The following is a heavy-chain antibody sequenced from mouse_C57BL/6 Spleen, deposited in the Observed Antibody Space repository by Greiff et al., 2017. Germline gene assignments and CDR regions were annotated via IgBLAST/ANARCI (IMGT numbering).Heavy chain of an antibody. CDR2: INPNNGGT. CDR3: AREGITTVVSDC. J-gene: IGHJ2*01. Sequence: EVQLQQSGPELVKPGASVKISCKASGYTFTDYYMNWVKQSHGKSLEWIGDINPNNGGTSYNQKFKGKATLTVDKSSSTAYMELRSLTSEDSAVYYCAREGITTVVSDCWGQGATLTVYS. D-gene: IGHD1-1*01. CDR1: GYTFTDYY. V-gene: IGHV1-26*01.